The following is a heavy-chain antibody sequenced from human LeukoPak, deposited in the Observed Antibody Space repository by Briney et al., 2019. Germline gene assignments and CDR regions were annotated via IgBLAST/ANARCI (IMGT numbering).Heavy chain of an antibody. V-gene: IGHV1-18*01. Sequence: ASVKVSCKASGYTFTSYGISWVRQAPGQGLEWMGWISAYNGNTNYAQKLQGRVTMTTDTSTSTAYMELRSLRSDDTAVYYCAGDECSSTSCYEGYYYYYGMDVWGQGTTVTVSS. CDR1: GYTFTSYG. D-gene: IGHD2-2*01. CDR3: AGDECSSTSCYEGYYYYYGMDV. J-gene: IGHJ6*02. CDR2: ISAYNGNT.